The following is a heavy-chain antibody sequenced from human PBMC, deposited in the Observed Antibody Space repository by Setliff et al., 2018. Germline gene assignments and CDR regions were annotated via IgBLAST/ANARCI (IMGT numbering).Heavy chain of an antibody. Sequence: LRLSCAASGFTFSSYALTWVRQAPGKGLEWLSAIRGSGGSTLYADSVKGRFTISRDNSQNTLYLQMNSLRVEDTAVYYCAKDPNGDYVGAFDSWGHGTLVTVSS. CDR3: AKDPNGDYVGAFDS. CDR1: GFTFSSYA. J-gene: IGHJ5*01. V-gene: IGHV3-23*01. D-gene: IGHD4-17*01. CDR2: IRGSGGST.